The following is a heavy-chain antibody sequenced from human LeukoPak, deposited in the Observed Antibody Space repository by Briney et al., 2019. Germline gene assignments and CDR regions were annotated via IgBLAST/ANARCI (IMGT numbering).Heavy chain of an antibody. V-gene: IGHV5-51*01. CDR1: GYSFTSYW. CDR3: ARSRITMVRGESGEHWFDP. CDR2: IYPGDSDT. Sequence: GESLKISCNGSGYSFTSYWMSWVRQMPWKGLEWKGIIYPGDSDTRYSPSFQGQVTISADKSISTAYLQWSSLKASDTAMYYCARSRITMVRGESGEHWFDPWGQGTLVTISS. J-gene: IGHJ5*02. D-gene: IGHD3-10*01.